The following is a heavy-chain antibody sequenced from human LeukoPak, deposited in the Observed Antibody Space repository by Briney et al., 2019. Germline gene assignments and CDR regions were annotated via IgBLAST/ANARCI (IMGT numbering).Heavy chain of an antibody. V-gene: IGHV3-15*01. Sequence: GGSLRLSCVATGFTFNNAWMSWVRQAPGEGMEWVGRIKSKTDVGTTDYAAPVKGRFTISRDDSKNTLYLQMNSLKTEDTAVYYCTTDGGYFDYWGQGTLVTVSS. J-gene: IGHJ4*02. CDR2: IKSKTDVGTT. CDR3: TTDGGYFDY. CDR1: GFTFNNAW. D-gene: IGHD3-16*01.